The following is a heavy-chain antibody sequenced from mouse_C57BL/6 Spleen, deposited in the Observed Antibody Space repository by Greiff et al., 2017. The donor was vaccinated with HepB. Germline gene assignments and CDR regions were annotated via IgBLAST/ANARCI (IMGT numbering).Heavy chain of an antibody. J-gene: IGHJ4*01. V-gene: IGHV5-17*01. D-gene: IGHD2-12*01. CDR3: ARGLTRAMDY. CDR2: ISSGSSTI. Sequence: EVKLVESGGGLVKPGGSLKLSCAASGFTFSDYGMHWVRQAPEKGLEWVAYISSGSSTIYYAGTVKGRFTISRDNAKNTLFLQMTSLRSEDTAMYYCARGLTRAMDYWGQGTSVTVSS. CDR1: GFTFSDYG.